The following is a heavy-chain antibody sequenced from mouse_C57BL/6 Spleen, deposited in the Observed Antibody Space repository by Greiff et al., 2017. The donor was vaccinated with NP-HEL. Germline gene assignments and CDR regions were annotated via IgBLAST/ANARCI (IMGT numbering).Heavy chain of an antibody. Sequence: VQLKQSGPELVKPGASVKIPCKASGYTFTDYNMDWVKQSHGKSLEWIGDINPNNGGTIYNQKFKGKATLTVDKSSSTAYMELRSLTSEDTAVYYCARYYGSSHWYFDVWGTGTTVTVSS. CDR2: INPNNGGT. CDR1: GYTFTDYN. CDR3: ARYYGSSHWYFDV. D-gene: IGHD1-1*01. J-gene: IGHJ1*03. V-gene: IGHV1-18*01.